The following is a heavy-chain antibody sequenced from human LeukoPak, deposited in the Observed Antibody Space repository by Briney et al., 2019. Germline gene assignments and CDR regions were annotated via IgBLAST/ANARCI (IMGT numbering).Heavy chain of an antibody. CDR1: GFSFDDYA. V-gene: IGHV3-9*01. CDR3: AKDLYSSGWSTSDY. Sequence: PGGPLRLSCAASGFSFDDYAMHWVRQAPGKGLEWVSGISWNSGSIGYADSVKGRFTISRDNAKNSLYLQMNSLRADDTALYYCAKDLYSSGWSTSDYWGQGTLVTVSS. CDR2: ISWNSGSI. D-gene: IGHD6-19*01. J-gene: IGHJ4*02.